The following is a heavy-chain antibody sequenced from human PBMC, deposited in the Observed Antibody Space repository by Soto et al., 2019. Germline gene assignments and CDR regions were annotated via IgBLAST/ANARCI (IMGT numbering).Heavy chain of an antibody. J-gene: IGHJ4*02. CDR2: MNPDSGHA. D-gene: IGHD2-2*01. Sequence: QVQLVQSGAEVKKPGASVKVSCKASGYTFTNSDINWVRQAPGQGLEWMGWMNPDSGHAAYAQKFQGRVTLTTSTSTSTVYMEMRSLGSDDTAVYYCARMPHCSGGSCYYGLDNWGEGALVTVSS. CDR1: GYTFTNSD. V-gene: IGHV1-8*01. CDR3: ARMPHCSGGSCYYGLDN.